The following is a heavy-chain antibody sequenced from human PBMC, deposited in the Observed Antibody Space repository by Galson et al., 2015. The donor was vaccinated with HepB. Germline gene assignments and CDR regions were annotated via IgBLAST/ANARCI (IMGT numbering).Heavy chain of an antibody. CDR1: GFTFSTYS. CDR2: ISSTSSTI. CDR3: SRNGGRGRGGDY. D-gene: IGHD3-16*01. J-gene: IGHJ4*02. Sequence: SLRLSCAASGFTFSTYSMNWVRLAPGKGLEWLSYISSTSSTIYYADSVKGRFTISRDNARNSLFLQMNSLRDDDTAVYYCSRNGGRGRGGDYWGQGTLVTVSS. V-gene: IGHV3-48*02.